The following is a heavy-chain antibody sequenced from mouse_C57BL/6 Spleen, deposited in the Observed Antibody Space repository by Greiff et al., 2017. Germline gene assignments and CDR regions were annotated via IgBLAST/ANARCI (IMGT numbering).Heavy chain of an antibody. D-gene: IGHD2-5*01. CDR1: GYTFTSYG. Sequence: LQESGAELARPGASVKLSCKASGYTFTSYGISWVKQRTGQGLEWIGEIYPRSGNTYYNEKFKGKATLTADKSSSTAYMELRSLTSEDSAVYFCARSRDSNYAFDYWGQGTTLTVSS. J-gene: IGHJ2*01. CDR2: IYPRSGNT. CDR3: ARSRDSNYAFDY. V-gene: IGHV1-81*01.